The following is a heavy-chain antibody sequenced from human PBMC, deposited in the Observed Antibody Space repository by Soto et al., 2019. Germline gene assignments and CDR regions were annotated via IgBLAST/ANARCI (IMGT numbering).Heavy chain of an antibody. J-gene: IGHJ4*02. D-gene: IGHD1-20*01. CDR3: ARRVSLGYNWNYVDY. Sequence: SETLSLTCTVSGGSISSSSYYWGWIRQPPGKGLEWIGSIYYSGSTYYNPSLKSRVTISVDTSKNQFSLKLSSVTAADTAVYYCARRVSLGYNWNYVDYWGQGTLVTVSS. CDR1: GGSISSSSYY. V-gene: IGHV4-39*01. CDR2: IYYSGST.